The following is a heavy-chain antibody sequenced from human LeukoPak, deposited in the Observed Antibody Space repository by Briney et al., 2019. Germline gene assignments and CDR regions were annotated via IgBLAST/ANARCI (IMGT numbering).Heavy chain of an antibody. CDR2: IIPILGIA. V-gene: IGHV1-69*04. D-gene: IGHD2-15*01. CDR1: GGTFSSYA. CDR3: ATRIRYCSGGSCYGSGAFDI. J-gene: IGHJ3*02. Sequence: SVKVSCKASGGTFSSYAISWVRQAPGQGLEWMGRIIPILGIANYAQKFQGRVTITADKSTSTAYMELSSLRSEDTAVYYCATRIRYCSGGSCYGSGAFDIWGQGTMVTVSS.